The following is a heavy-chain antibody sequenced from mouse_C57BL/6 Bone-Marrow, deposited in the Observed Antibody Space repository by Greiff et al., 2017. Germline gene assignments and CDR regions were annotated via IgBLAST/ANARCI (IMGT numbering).Heavy chain of an antibody. J-gene: IGHJ4*01. CDR2: INPNNGGT. CDR3: ASSSGYGGAMDY. CDR1: GYTFTDYT. Sequence: DVLLQQSGPELVKPGASVKMSCKASGYTFTDYTMHWVKQSHGKSLEWIGYINPNNGGTSYNQKFKGKATLTVNQSSSTDYMELRSLTSEDSAGYYCASSSGYGGAMDYWGQGTSVTVSS. D-gene: IGHD3-2*02. V-gene: IGHV1-22*01.